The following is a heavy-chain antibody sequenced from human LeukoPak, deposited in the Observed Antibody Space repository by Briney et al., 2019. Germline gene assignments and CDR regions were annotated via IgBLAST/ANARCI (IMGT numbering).Heavy chain of an antibody. CDR3: ANSRVWFGELFDY. V-gene: IGHV3-23*01. D-gene: IGHD3-10*01. CDR2: ISGSGGST. CDR1: GFTFSSYA. J-gene: IGHJ4*02. Sequence: GGSLRLSCAASGFTFSSYAMSWVRQAPGKGLEWVSAISGSGGSTYYADSVKGRFTISRDNSKNTLYLQMNSLRAEDTAVYYCANSRVWFGELFDYWGQGTLVTVSS.